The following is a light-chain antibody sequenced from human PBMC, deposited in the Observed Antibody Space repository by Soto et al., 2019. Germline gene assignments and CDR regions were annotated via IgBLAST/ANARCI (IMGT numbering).Light chain of an antibody. CDR3: FSYTSSTAYV. V-gene: IGLV2-14*01. CDR2: EVS. J-gene: IGLJ1*01. Sequence: QSALTQPASVSGSPGQSITISCTGTSSDVGGYNYVSWYQLHPGKAPKLMIYEVSNRPSGISNRFSASKSGNTASLTISGLQAEDEADYYCFSYTSSTAYVFGTGIKLTVL. CDR1: SSDVGGYNY.